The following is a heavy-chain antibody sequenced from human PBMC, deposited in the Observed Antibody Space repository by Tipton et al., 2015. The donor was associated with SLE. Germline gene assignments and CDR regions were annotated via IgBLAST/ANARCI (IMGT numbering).Heavy chain of an antibody. CDR3: AVYCSSTSCSFDY. V-gene: IGHV4-61*02. CDR2: IYTSGST. CDR1: GGSISSGSYY. D-gene: IGHD2-2*01. J-gene: IGHJ4*02. Sequence: LRPSCTVSGGSISSGSYYWSWIRQPAGKGLEWIGRIYTSGSTNYNPSLKSRVTISVDTSKNQFSLKLSSVTAADTAVYYCAVYCSSTSCSFDYWGQGTLVTVSS.